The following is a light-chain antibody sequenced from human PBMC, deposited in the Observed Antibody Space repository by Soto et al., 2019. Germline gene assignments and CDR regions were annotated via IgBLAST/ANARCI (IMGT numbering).Light chain of an antibody. Sequence: QSALTQPASVSGSPGQSITISCTGTNSDVGNYNLVSWYQQHPGKAPKLMMYEVTKRPSGVSNRFSGSKSGNTASLTISGLQAEDDADYYCCSYAGSATWVFGVGTKLIVL. CDR1: NSDVGNYNL. V-gene: IGLV2-23*02. CDR3: CSYAGSATWV. CDR2: EVT. J-gene: IGLJ3*02.